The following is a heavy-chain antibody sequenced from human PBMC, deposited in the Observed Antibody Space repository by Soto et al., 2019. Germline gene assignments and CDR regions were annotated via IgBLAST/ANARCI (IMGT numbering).Heavy chain of an antibody. CDR1: GFTFGDYS. CDR3: ARGGYQFDY. J-gene: IGHJ4*02. D-gene: IGHD3-16*02. CDR2: IKSKIYGETT. V-gene: IGHV3-49*03. Sequence: EVQLVESGGGLVQPGRSLRLSCTPSGFTFGDYSMSWFRQAPGKGLEWVGFIKSKIYGETTECAASVKDRFTISRDDSKSIAYLQMNSLKTEDTAVYYCARGGYQFDYWGQGTLVTVSS.